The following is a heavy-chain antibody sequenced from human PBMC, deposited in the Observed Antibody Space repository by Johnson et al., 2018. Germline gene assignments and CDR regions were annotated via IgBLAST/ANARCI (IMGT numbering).Heavy chain of an antibody. Sequence: VQLVESGGGVARXGGSLRLXCVASGFTFEDYGMSWVRHVPGQGLEWVSGINWNSGNTVYADSVKGRFTIARDTAKNYLYLQMSSLRDVDTGLYYCTSVSRMQYDSSGPYPFRAFDIWGQGTMVTVSS. V-gene: IGHV3-20*04. CDR1: GFTFEDYG. D-gene: IGHD3-22*01. CDR2: INWNSGNT. CDR3: TSVSRMQYDSSGPYPFRAFDI. J-gene: IGHJ3*02.